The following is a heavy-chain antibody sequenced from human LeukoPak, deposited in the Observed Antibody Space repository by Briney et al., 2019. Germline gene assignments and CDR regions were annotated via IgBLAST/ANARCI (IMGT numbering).Heavy chain of an antibody. Sequence: PSETLSLTCSVSGYSISSGYYWDWIRQPPGKGLEWIASIYHSGKSYYNPSLESRVTISVDTSKNQFSLKVNSVTAAGTAVYYCARVYDSGSQAYFYYMDVWGKGTTVTISS. CDR1: GYSISSGYY. J-gene: IGHJ6*03. CDR2: IYHSGKS. D-gene: IGHD3-10*01. CDR3: ARVYDSGSQAYFYYMDV. V-gene: IGHV4-38-2*02.